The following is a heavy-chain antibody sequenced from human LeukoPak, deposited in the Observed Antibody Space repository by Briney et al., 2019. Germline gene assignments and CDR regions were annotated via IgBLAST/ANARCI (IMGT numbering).Heavy chain of an antibody. Sequence: QPGGSLRLSCAASGFTFSSYWMSWVRQAPGKGLEWVANIKQDGSEKYYVDSVKGRFTISRDNAKNSLYLQMNSLRGEDTAVYYCAKDSLRERIVGSTTRGVNDYWGQGTLVTVSS. CDR3: AKDSLRERIVGSTTRGVNDY. CDR2: IKQDGSEK. J-gene: IGHJ4*02. D-gene: IGHD1-26*01. V-gene: IGHV3-7*01. CDR1: GFTFSSYW.